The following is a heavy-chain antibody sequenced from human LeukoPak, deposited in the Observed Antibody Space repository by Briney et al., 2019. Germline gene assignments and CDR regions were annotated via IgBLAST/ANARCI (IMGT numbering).Heavy chain of an antibody. D-gene: IGHD5-12*01. J-gene: IGHJ4*02. V-gene: IGHV3-23*01. CDR1: GFTSSSYA. Sequence: PGGSLRLACAASGFTSSSYAMSWVRQAPGKGLEWVSAISGSGGSTYYADSVKGRFTISRDTPKNTLYLQMNSLRAEDTAVYYCAKYVATIHLAFDYWGQGTLVTVSS. CDR2: ISGSGGST. CDR3: AKYVATIHLAFDY.